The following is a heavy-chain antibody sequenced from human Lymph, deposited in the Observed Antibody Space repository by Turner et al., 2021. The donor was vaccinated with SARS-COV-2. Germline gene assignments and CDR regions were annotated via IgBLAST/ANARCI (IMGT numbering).Heavy chain of an antibody. CDR1: GFTFSSYA. D-gene: IGHD1-1*01. J-gene: IGHJ4*02. Sequence: EVQLLESGGGLVQPGGSLRLSCAASGFTFSSYAMSWVRQVPGKGLEWVSAITASGGSTYYADSVKGRFTISRDNSKNTLYLQMNSRRAEDTAVYYCAKDPNWYVLSAVDYWGQGTLVTVSS. V-gene: IGHV3-23*01. CDR2: ITASGGST. CDR3: AKDPNWYVLSAVDY.